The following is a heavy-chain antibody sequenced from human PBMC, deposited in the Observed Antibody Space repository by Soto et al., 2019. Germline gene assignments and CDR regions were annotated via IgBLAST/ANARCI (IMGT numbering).Heavy chain of an antibody. Sequence: QVQLVQSGAEVKMPGASVKVSCKTSGYTFTSYYINWVRQAPGQGLEWMGWINAYNGNTNYAQKLQGRVTMTTDTSTNTAYMELRSLGSDDTAFYYCARDRKGDYWGQGTLVTVSS. J-gene: IGHJ4*02. CDR1: GYTFTSYY. V-gene: IGHV1-18*04. CDR3: ARDRKGDY. CDR2: INAYNGNT.